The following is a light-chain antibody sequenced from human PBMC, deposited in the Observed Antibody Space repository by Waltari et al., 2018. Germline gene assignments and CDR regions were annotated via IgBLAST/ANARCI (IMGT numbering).Light chain of an antibody. CDR2: RNN. J-gene: IGLJ3*02. CDR1: SSNIGSNF. CDR3: APWDDSLSGPGV. Sequence: QSVLTQPPPASGTPAQRVTISCSGSSSNIGSNFVYWYQQLPGTAPKLLIYRNNQRPSGVPDRFSGSKSGTSASLAISGLRSEDEADYYCAPWDDSLSGPGVFGGGTKLTVL. V-gene: IGLV1-47*01.